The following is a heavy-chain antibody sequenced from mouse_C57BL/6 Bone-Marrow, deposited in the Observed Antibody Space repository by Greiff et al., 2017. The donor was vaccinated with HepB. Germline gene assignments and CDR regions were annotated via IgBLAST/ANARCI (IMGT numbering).Heavy chain of an antibody. J-gene: IGHJ1*03. CDR3: ARSRSNYWYFDV. V-gene: IGHV1-80*01. D-gene: IGHD2-5*01. Sequence: QVQLQQPGAELVKPGASVKISCKASGYAFSSYWMNWVKQRPGKGLEWIGQIYPGDGDTNYNGKFKGKATLTADKSSSTAYMPLSSLTSEDSAVYFCARSRSNYWYFDVWGTGTTVTVSS. CDR2: IYPGDGDT. CDR1: GYAFSSYW.